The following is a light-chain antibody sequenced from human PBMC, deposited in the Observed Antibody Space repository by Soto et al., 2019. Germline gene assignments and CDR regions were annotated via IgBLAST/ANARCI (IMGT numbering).Light chain of an antibody. J-gene: IGKJ5*01. CDR1: QTIRTS. Sequence: IQMTQSPSSLAASVGGRVPSTCQTSQTIRTSLAWYQQKPGRAPKLLIYGATNLQSGVPSRFSGSGSGTNFTLTINGLQPEDFATYYCQQSYKTPHTFGQGTRREIK. V-gene: IGKV1-39*01. CDR2: GAT. CDR3: QQSYKTPHT.